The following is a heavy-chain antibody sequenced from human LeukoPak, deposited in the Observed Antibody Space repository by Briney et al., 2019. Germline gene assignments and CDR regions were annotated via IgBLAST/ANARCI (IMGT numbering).Heavy chain of an antibody. CDR3: ARDRGSGYYPPNDAFDI. V-gene: IGHV3-21*01. CDR1: GFNFSSYS. Sequence: PGGSLRLSCAASGFNFSSYSMNWVRQAPGKGLEWVSSISSSSSYIYYADSVKGRFTISRDNAKNSLYLQMNSLRAEDTAVYYCARDRGSGYYPPNDAFDIWGQGTMVTVSS. J-gene: IGHJ3*02. D-gene: IGHD3-22*01. CDR2: ISSSSSYI.